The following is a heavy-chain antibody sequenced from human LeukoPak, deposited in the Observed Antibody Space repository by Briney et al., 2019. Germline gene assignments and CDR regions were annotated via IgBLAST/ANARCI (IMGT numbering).Heavy chain of an antibody. J-gene: IGHJ4*02. CDR3: ARNPVDYGRNSYSDY. CDR1: GFTFSSYA. CDR2: ISYDGSNK. V-gene: IGHV3-30-3*01. Sequence: QSGGSLRLSCAASGFTFSSYAMHWVRQAPGKGLEWVAVISYDGSNKYYADSVKGRFTISRDNSKNTLYLQMNSLRAEDTAVYYCARNPVDYGRNSYSDYWGQGTLVTVSS. D-gene: IGHD4-23*01.